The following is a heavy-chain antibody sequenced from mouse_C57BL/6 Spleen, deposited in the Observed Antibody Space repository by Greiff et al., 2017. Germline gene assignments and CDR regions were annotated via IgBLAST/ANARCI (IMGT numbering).Heavy chain of an antibody. J-gene: IGHJ1*03. CDR3: TRRKGLNYGSSYGYFGV. V-gene: IGHV1-15*01. CDR1: GYTFTDYE. Sequence: QVQLQQSGAELVRPGASVTLSCKASGYTFTDYEMHWVKQTPVHGLEWIGAIDPATGGTAYNQKFKGKAILTADQSSSTAYMELRSLTSEDSAVYYCTRRKGLNYGSSYGYFGVWGTGTTVTVSS. CDR2: IDPATGGT. D-gene: IGHD1-1*01.